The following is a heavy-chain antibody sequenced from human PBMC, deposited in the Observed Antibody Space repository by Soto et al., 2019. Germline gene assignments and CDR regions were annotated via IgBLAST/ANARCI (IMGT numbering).Heavy chain of an antibody. Sequence: GSSVKVSCKASGYTFTGYYMHWVRQAPGQGLEWMGWINPNSGGTNYAQKFQGRVTMTRDTSISTAYMELSRLRSDDTAVYYCARVQGPLGWFDPWGQGTLVTVS. CDR1: GYTFTGYY. CDR2: INPNSGGT. D-gene: IGHD1-26*01. CDR3: ARVQGPLGWFDP. V-gene: IGHV1-2*02. J-gene: IGHJ5*02.